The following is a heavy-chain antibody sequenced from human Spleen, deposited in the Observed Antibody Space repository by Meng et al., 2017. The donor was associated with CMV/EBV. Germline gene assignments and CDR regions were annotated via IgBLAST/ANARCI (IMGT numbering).Heavy chain of an antibody. V-gene: IGHV4-4*01. CDR3: AKAQYNSGFYGCWFDP. D-gene: IGHD6-19*01. CDR1: GGSISHSNW. CDR2: IYHTGIT. J-gene: IGHJ5*02. Sequence: SETLSRTCDVSGGSISHSNWWSRVRQPPGQGLEWFAEIYHTGITNYSPSLKSLVTISVDKSQNQFYLNLTSVTAADTAVYCCAKAQYNSGFYGCWFDPWGQGTLVTVSS.